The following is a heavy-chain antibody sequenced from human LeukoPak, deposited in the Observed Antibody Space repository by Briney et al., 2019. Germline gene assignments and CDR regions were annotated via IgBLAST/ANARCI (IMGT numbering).Heavy chain of an antibody. CDR2: ISSSSSYI. CDR1: GFTFSSYS. D-gene: IGHD6-13*01. J-gene: IGHJ4*02. V-gene: IGHV3-21*01. CDR3: ARGSSSWSFDY. Sequence: GGSLRLSCAASGFTFSSYSMNWVRQAPGKGLEWVSSISSSSSYIYYADSVRGRFTISRDNAKNSLYLQMNSLRAEDTAVYYCARGSSSWSFDYWGQGTLVTVSS.